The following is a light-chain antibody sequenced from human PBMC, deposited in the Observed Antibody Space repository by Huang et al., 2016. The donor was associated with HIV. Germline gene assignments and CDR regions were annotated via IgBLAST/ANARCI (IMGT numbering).Light chain of an antibody. V-gene: IGKV3-15*01. CDR1: QSVSSN. Sequence: EIVMTQSPVTLSVSPGERATLSCRASQSVSSNLAWYQQKAGQAPRLLIYGASTRATGIRARFSGSGSGTEFTLTISSLQSEDFAVYYCQQYNNWPPEETFGPGTKVDIK. J-gene: IGKJ3*01. CDR3: QQYNNWPPEET. CDR2: GAS.